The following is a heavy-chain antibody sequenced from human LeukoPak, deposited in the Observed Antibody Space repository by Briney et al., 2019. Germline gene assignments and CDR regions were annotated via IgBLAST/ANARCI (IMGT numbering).Heavy chain of an antibody. J-gene: IGHJ4*02. V-gene: IGHV3-33*06. CDR2: IWYDGSNK. D-gene: IGHD3-22*01. CDR3: AKRGYYDSSGALRNY. CDR1: GFTFSSYG. Sequence: GGSLRLSCAASGFTFSSYGMHWVRQAPGKGLEWVAVIWYDGSNKYYADSVKGRFTISRDNSKNTLYLQMNSLRAEDTAVYYCAKRGYYDSSGALRNYWGQGTLVTVSS.